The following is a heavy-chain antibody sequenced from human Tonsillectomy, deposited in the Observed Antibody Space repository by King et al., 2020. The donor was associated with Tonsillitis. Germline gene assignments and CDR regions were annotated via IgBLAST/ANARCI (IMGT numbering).Heavy chain of an antibody. CDR2: IYYSGST. J-gene: IGHJ4*02. V-gene: IGHV4-59*01. D-gene: IGHD5-12*01. CDR3: ARGARDSGYDYYFDY. CDR1: GGSISSYY. Sequence: LQLQESGPGLVKPSETLSLTCTVSGGSISSYYWSWIRQPPGKGLEWIGYIYYSGSTNYNPSLKSRVTISVDTSKNQFSLKLSSVTAADTAVYYCARGARDSGYDYYFDYWGQGTLVTVSS.